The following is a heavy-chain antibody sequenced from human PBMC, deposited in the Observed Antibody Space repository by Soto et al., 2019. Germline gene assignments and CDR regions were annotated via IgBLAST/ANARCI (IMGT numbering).Heavy chain of an antibody. CDR3: ARDLPGYSGYDYVYYYYGMDV. J-gene: IGHJ6*02. CDR1: GFTFSDYY. D-gene: IGHD5-12*01. Sequence: QVQLVESGGGLVKPGGSLRLSCAASGFTFSDYYMSWIRQAPGKGLEWVSYISSSSSYTNYADSVKGRFTISRDNAKNSLYLQMNSLRAEDTAGYYCARDLPGYSGYDYVYYYYGMDVWGQGTTVTVSS. CDR2: ISSSSSYT. V-gene: IGHV3-11*05.